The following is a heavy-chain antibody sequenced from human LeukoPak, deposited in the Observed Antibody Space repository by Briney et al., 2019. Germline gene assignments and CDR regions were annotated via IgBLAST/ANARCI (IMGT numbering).Heavy chain of an antibody. CDR3: ARDGSSSSRNYAFAI. J-gene: IGHJ3*02. Sequence: PGGSLRLSCAASGFTFDDYGMRGVPQARGKGREWGSGINWKGGSTGYADSVKGRFTISRDNAKNSLYLQMNSLRADDTALYHCARDGSSSSRNYAFAIWGQGTMVTVSS. V-gene: IGHV3-20*01. CDR1: GFTFDDYG. D-gene: IGHD6-6*01. CDR2: INWKGGST.